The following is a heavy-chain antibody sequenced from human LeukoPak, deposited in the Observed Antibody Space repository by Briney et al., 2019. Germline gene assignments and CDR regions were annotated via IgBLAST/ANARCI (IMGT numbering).Heavy chain of an antibody. V-gene: IGHV4-39*01. J-gene: IGHJ4*02. CDR1: GGSISSSSYY. Sequence: SETLSLTCTVSGGSISSSSYYWGWIRQPPGKGLEWIASIYYSVSTYYNPSLKSRVTISVDTYKNQFPMKLTSVTAADTAVYYCARQGVASGYWGQGTLVSVSS. CDR3: ARQGVASGY. D-gene: IGHD5-12*01. CDR2: IYYSVST.